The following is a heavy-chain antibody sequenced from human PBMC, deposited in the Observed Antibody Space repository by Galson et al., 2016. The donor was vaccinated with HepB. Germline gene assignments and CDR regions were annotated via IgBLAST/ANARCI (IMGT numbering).Heavy chain of an antibody. CDR3: TTDSVYSDFWSGLFYYYYMDV. CDR2: IKSKTDGGTT. V-gene: IGHV3-15*01. CDR1: GFTFSNAW. Sequence: SLRLSCAASGFTFSNAWMSWVRQAPGKGLEWVGRIKSKTDGGTTDYAAPMKGRVTISRDDSKNTLYLQVNSLKTEDTAVYYCTTDSVYSDFWSGLFYYYYMDVWGKGTTVTVSS. J-gene: IGHJ6*03. D-gene: IGHD3-3*01.